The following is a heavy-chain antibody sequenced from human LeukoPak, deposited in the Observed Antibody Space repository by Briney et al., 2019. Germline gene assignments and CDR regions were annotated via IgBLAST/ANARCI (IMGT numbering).Heavy chain of an antibody. CDR2: IIPILGIA. V-gene: IGHV1-69*04. Sequence: VASVKVSCKASGGTFSSYAISWVRQAPGQGLEWMGRIIPILGIANYAQKFQGRVTMTTDTSTSTAYMELRSLRSDDTAVYYCARVSYSGSYFDYWGQGTLVTVSS. CDR1: GGTFSSYA. J-gene: IGHJ4*02. CDR3: ARVSYSGSYFDY. D-gene: IGHD1-26*01.